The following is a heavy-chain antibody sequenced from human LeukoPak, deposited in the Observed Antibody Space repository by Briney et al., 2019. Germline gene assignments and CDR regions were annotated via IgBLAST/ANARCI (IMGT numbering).Heavy chain of an antibody. D-gene: IGHD2-21*01. CDR2: ISGSGSTT. Sequence: PGGSLRLSCAASGFIFSDYYMTWIRQAPGKGLEWLSHISGSGSTTYYADSVRGRFTISRDNGYQSLYLQMNSLRAEDTAVYYCAKDQRFAIPNYDYWGQGTLVTVSS. J-gene: IGHJ4*02. CDR3: AKDQRFAIPNYDY. CDR1: GFIFSDYY. V-gene: IGHV3-11*01.